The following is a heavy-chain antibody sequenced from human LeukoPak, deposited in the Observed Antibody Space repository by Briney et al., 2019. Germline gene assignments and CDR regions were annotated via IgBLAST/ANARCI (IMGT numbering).Heavy chain of an antibody. V-gene: IGHV3-48*01. D-gene: IGHD5-18*01. Sequence: GGSLRLSCAASGFTFSSYSMNWVRQAPGKGLEWVSYISSSSSTIYYADSVKGRFTISRDNAKNSLYLQMNSLRAEDTAVYYCARDRSYGSYYFDYWGQGTLVTVSS. CDR3: ARDRSYGSYYFDY. CDR1: GFTFSSYS. CDR2: ISSSSSTI. J-gene: IGHJ4*02.